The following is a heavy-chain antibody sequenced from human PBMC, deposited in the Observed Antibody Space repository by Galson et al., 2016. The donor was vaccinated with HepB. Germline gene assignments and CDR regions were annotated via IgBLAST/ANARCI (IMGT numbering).Heavy chain of an antibody. CDR1: GFTFSVYG. D-gene: IGHD3-22*01. Sequence: SLRLSCAASGFTFSVYGMHRVRQAPGKGLEWVAVISYDGSKTNYADSVKGRFTVSRDTSKNTLYLQMNSLRPEDTAVYYCAKPGVGFYYSDNSNYYLDSWGQGTLVTVSS. V-gene: IGHV3-30*18. CDR2: ISYDGSKT. J-gene: IGHJ4*02. CDR3: AKPGVGFYYSDNSNYYLDS.